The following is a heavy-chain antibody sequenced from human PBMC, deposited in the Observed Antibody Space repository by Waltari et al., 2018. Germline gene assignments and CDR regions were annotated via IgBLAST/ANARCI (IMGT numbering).Heavy chain of an antibody. CDR1: GYSISSDYY. Sequence: QVQLQESGPGLVKPSETLSLTCAVSGYSISSDYYWGWIRQPPGKGLEWIGSIYHSGSTYYNPSLKSRVTISVDTSKNQFSLKLSSVTAADTAVYYCASVPYSSSWYWFDPWGQGTLVTVSS. J-gene: IGHJ5*02. CDR2: IYHSGST. V-gene: IGHV4-38-2*01. CDR3: ASVPYSSSWYWFDP. D-gene: IGHD6-13*01.